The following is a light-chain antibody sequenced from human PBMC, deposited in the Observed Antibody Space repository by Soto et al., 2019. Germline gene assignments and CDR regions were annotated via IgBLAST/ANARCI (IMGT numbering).Light chain of an antibody. CDR2: DTS. CDR1: QSVKTY. Sequence: EIVLTQTPATLCLSPGQRATLSCLASQSVKTYLMWYQHKPCQAPRLLIYDTSNRATGIPDRFSGSGSGTGFTRTSSNLKPEDSAVYYCQQRGNSITCGGGTKVEI. J-gene: IGKJ4*02. V-gene: IGKV3-11*01. CDR3: QQRGNSIT.